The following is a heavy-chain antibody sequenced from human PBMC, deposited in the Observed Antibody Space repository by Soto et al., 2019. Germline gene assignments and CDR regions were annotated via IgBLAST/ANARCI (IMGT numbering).Heavy chain of an antibody. Sequence: EVQLVESGGGLVQPGGSLRLSCAASGFAFRSYWMHWVRQVPGKGLVWVSRINNDETTTNYADSVKGRFTISRDNAENTLYVPMNSLRVEDPAVYYCASGVVGGVIVHWGQGTLVTVSS. J-gene: IGHJ5*02. CDR2: INNDETTT. D-gene: IGHD3-16*01. CDR1: GFAFRSYW. CDR3: ASGVVGGVIVH. V-gene: IGHV3-74*01.